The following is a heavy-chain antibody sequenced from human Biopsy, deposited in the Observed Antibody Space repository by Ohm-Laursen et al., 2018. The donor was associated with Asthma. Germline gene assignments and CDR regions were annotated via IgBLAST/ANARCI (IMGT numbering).Heavy chain of an antibody. CDR2: ISYDGSDK. CDR1: GFTFSSFG. CDR3: AKGHGDYVFPYFQH. Sequence: SLRLSCSASGFTFSSFGIHWVRQAPGKGLEWVAVISYDGSDKYYADSVKGRFTISRDNSKNTLYLQMNSLRAEDTAVYYCAKGHGDYVFPYFQHWGQGTLVNVSS. D-gene: IGHD4-17*01. J-gene: IGHJ1*01. V-gene: IGHV3-30*18.